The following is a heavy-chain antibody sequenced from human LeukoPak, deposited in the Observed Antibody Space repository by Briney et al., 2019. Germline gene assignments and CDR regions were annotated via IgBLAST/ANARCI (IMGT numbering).Heavy chain of an antibody. J-gene: IGHJ2*01. D-gene: IGHD1-26*01. CDR3: ATDLVGAGWYFDL. V-gene: IGHV1-24*01. CDR2: FDPEDGET. CDR1: GYTLTELS. Sequence: ASVKVSCKVSGYTLTELSMHWVRQAPGKGVEWMGGFDPEDGETIYAQKFQGRVTMTEDTSTDTAYMELSSLSSEDTAVYYCATDLVGAGWYFDLWGRGTLVTVSS.